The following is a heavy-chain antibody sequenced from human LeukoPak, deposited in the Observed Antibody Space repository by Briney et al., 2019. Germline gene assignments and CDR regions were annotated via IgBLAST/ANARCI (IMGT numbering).Heavy chain of an antibody. CDR2: IKEDGSEK. V-gene: IGHV3-7*01. CDR1: EFTLSRYW. CDR3: AGRTFDI. J-gene: IGHJ3*02. D-gene: IGHD1-26*01. Sequence: GGSLRLSCTASEFTLSRYWMSWVRQAPGKGLEWVANIKEDGSEKYYVDSVKGRFTISRDNAKNSLYLQMNSLRAEDTAVYYCAGRTFDIWGQGTMVTVSS.